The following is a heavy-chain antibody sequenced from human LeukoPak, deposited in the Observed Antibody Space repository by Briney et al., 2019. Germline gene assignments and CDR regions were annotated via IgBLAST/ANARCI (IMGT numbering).Heavy chain of an antibody. CDR3: ARVGHYDSPVYADDVFDF. J-gene: IGHJ3*01. Sequence: ASVKVSCKASRYSFTDYYIHWVRQAPGQGLEWMGWISPDSGGTKYAQKFQDRVTMNRDTSINTAYMEVSRLRSDDTAVYYCARVGHYDSPVYADDVFDFWGQGTMVTVSS. V-gene: IGHV1-2*02. CDR2: ISPDSGGT. D-gene: IGHD3-22*01. CDR1: RYSFTDYY.